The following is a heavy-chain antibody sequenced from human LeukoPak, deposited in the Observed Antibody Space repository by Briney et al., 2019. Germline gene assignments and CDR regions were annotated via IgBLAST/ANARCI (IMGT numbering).Heavy chain of an antibody. CDR3: ARGEQWLVPRTFDY. Sequence: GGSLRLSCAASGFTFSSYSMNWVRQAPGKGLEWVSSISSSSSYIYYADSVKGRLTISRDNAKNSLYLQMNSLRAEDTAVYYCARGEQWLVPRTFDYWGQGTLVTVSP. D-gene: IGHD6-19*01. CDR2: ISSSSSYI. V-gene: IGHV3-21*01. CDR1: GFTFSSYS. J-gene: IGHJ4*02.